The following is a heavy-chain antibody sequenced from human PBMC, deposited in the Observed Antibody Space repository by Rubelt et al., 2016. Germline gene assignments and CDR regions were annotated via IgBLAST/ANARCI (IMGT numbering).Heavy chain of an antibody. D-gene: IGHD6-6*01. CDR2: INHSGST. V-gene: IGHV4-34*01. J-gene: IGHJ4*02. CDR1: GGSLSGYY. Sequence: QVQLQQWGAGLLKPSETLSLTGAVYGGSLSGYYWSWIRQPPGKGLEWIGEINHSGSTNYNPSLKCRVTISCDTSRNQVSRTVSSVTAADTAVYYCARGTYSSSSGFDYWGQGTLVTVSS. CDR3: ARGTYSSSSGFDY.